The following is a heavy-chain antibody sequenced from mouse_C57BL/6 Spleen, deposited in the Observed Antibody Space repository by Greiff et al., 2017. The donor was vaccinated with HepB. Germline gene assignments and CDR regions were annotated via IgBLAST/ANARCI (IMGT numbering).Heavy chain of an antibody. CDR3: ARHEADGSSPLFAY. CDR1: GYTFTEYT. V-gene: IGHV1-62-2*01. J-gene: IGHJ3*01. CDR2: FYPGSGSI. D-gene: IGHD1-1*01. Sequence: VKLVESGAALVKPGASVKLSCKASGYTFTEYTIHWVKQRSGQGLEWIGWFYPGSGSIKYNEKFKDKATLTADKSSSTVYMELSRLTSEDSAVYFCARHEADGSSPLFAYWGQGTLVTVSA.